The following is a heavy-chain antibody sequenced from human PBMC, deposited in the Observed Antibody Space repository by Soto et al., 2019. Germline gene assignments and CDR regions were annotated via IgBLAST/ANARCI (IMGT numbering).Heavy chain of an antibody. D-gene: IGHD3-22*01. CDR3: ARDSSYYYDSSGYYNY. J-gene: IGHJ4*02. CDR2: ISAYNGNT. CDR1: GYTFTRYG. V-gene: IGHV1-18*01. Sequence: ASVKVSCKASGYTFTRYGISWVRQAPGRGLEWMGWISAYNGNTNYAQKLQGRVTMTTDTSTSTAYMELRSLRSDDTAVYYCARDSSYYYDSSGYYNYWGQGTLVTVSS.